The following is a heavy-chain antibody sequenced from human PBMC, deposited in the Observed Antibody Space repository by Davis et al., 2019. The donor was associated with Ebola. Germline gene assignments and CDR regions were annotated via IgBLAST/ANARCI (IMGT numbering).Heavy chain of an antibody. D-gene: IGHD3-10*01. J-gene: IGHJ4*02. Sequence: GSLRLSCAVSGGSISSSNWWSWVRQPPGKGLEWIGEIYHSGSTNYNPSLKSRVTISVDKSKNQFSLKLSSVTAADTAVYYCARWGDYYGSGSYYRGFDYWGQGTLVTVSS. CDR3: ARWGDYYGSGSYYRGFDY. CDR1: GGSISSSNW. V-gene: IGHV4-4*02. CDR2: IYHSGST.